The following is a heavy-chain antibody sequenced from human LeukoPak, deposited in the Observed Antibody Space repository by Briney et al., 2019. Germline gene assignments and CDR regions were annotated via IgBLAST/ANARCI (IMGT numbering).Heavy chain of an antibody. V-gene: IGHV1-2*02. CDR1: GYTFTCYY. Sequence: ASVKVSCKASGYTFTCYYMHWVRQAPGQGLEWMGWINLNSGGTNYAQKFQGRVTMTRDTSTSTAYMELSRLRSDDTAVYYCARDLRSSGWYPYYYYGMDVWGQGTTVTVSS. J-gene: IGHJ6*02. CDR3: ARDLRSSGWYPYYYYGMDV. CDR2: INLNSGGT. D-gene: IGHD6-19*01.